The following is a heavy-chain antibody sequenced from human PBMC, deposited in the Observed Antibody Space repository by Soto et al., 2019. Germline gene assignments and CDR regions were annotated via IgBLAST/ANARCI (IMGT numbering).Heavy chain of an antibody. Sequence: PGASLKISCKVSGYSFTSYWIGWVRQMPGKGLEWMGIIYPGDSDTRYSPSFQGQVTISADKSISTAYLQWSSLKASDTAMYYCARVYDSSGYYPEYFQHWGQGTLVTVSS. CDR1: GYSFTSYW. CDR2: IYPGDSDT. V-gene: IGHV5-51*01. CDR3: ARVYDSSGYYPEYFQH. D-gene: IGHD3-22*01. J-gene: IGHJ1*01.